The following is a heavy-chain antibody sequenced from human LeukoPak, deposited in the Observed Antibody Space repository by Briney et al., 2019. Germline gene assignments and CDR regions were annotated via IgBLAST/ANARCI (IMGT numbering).Heavy chain of an antibody. Sequence: GGSLRLSCAASGFTFSPYWMSWVRQAPGTGLEWVANIKEDGSEKYYVDSVKGRFTISRDNAKNSLYLEMTSLRAEDTAVYYCARDSPYGDYDAFDIWGQGTMVTVSS. D-gene: IGHD4-17*01. J-gene: IGHJ3*02. CDR2: IKEDGSEK. CDR1: GFTFSPYW. CDR3: ARDSPYGDYDAFDI. V-gene: IGHV3-7*01.